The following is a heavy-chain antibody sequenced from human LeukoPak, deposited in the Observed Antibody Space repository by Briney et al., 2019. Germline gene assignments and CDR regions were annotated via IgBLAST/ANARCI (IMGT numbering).Heavy chain of an antibody. CDR1: GESLSSYY. CDR3: ARDSFVVVPAATTESGYYYGMDV. D-gene: IGHD2-2*01. CDR2: IYYSGST. V-gene: IGHV4-59*01. J-gene: IGHJ6*02. Sequence: SETLSLTCAVYGESLSSYYWSWIRQPPGKGLEWIGYIYYSGSTNYNPSLKSRVTISVDTSKNQFSLKLSSVTAADTAVYYCARDSFVVVPAATTESGYYYGMDVWGQGTTVTVSS.